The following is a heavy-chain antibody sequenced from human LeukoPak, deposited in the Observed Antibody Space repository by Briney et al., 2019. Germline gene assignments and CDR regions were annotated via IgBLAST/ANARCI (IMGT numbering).Heavy chain of an antibody. Sequence: GGSLRLSCAASGFTFSSYSMNWVRQAPGKGLEWVSSVSSSSSYIYYADSVKGRFTISRDNAKNSLYLQMNSLRAEDTAVYYCARDSGSYYELYYFDYWGQGTMVTVSS. CDR3: ARDSGSYYELYYFDY. D-gene: IGHD1-26*01. CDR2: VSSSSSYI. J-gene: IGHJ4*02. V-gene: IGHV3-21*01. CDR1: GFTFSSYS.